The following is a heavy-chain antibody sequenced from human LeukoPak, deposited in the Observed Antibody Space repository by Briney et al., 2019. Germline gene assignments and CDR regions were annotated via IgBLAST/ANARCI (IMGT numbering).Heavy chain of an antibody. CDR1: GGSISSYY. D-gene: IGHD6-19*01. V-gene: IGHV4-59*01. CDR3: ARGGWYPESFQH. CDR2: IYYSGST. Sequence: PSETLSLTCTASGGSISSYYWNWIRQPPGKGLEWIGYIYYSGSTNYNPSLKSRVTISEDTSKNQFSLKLSSVTAADTSEYYCARGGWYPESFQHWGQGALVTVSS. J-gene: IGHJ1*01.